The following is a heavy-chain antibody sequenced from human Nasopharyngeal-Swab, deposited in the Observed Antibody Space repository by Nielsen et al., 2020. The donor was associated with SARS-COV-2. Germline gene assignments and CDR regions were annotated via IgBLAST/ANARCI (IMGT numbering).Heavy chain of an antibody. CDR3: ARVEGRYYDSSFDP. D-gene: IGHD3-22*01. CDR1: GGPINSGGYS. CDR2: IYHSGST. V-gene: IGHV4-30-2*01. J-gene: IGHJ5*02. Sequence: SETPSPPFAVSGGPINSGGYSWSWNPQPPGKGLEWIGYIYHSGSTYYNPSLKSRVTISVDRSKNQFSLKLSSVTAADTAVYYCARVEGRYYDSSFDPWGQGTLVTVSS.